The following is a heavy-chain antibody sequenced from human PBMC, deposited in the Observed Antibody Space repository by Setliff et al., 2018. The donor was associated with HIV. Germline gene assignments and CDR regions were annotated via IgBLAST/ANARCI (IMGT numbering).Heavy chain of an antibody. D-gene: IGHD6-13*01. J-gene: IGHJ3*02. CDR1: GGTFSSYA. Sequence: ASVKVSCKASGGTFSSYAISWVRQAPGQGLEWMGSISGYNGNTNYAQKFRGRVTMTTDTSTSTAYMELRSLRSDDTAVYYCARGSSSIAAAYPDALDIWGQGTMVTVSS. CDR2: ISGYNGNT. CDR3: ARGSSSIAAAYPDALDI. V-gene: IGHV1-18*01.